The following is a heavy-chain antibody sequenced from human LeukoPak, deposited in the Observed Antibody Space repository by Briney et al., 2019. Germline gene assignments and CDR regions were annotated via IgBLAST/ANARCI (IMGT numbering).Heavy chain of an antibody. V-gene: IGHV5-51*01. D-gene: IGHD6-13*01. Sequence: GESLKISCKGSGYSFTSYWIGWVRQMPGKGLEWMGIIYPGDSDTRYSPSFQGQVTISADKSISTAYLQWSSLKASDTAMYYCARNRGRGIAAAGTQEGFLDEFLFDIWGQGTMVTVSS. CDR2: IYPGDSDT. J-gene: IGHJ3*02. CDR3: ARNRGRGIAAAGTQEGFLDEFLFDI. CDR1: GYSFTSYW.